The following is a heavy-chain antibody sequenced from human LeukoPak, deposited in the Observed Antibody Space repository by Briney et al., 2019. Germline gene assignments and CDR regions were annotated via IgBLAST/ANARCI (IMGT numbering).Heavy chain of an antibody. Sequence: GGSLRLSCAASGFTFSSNAMSWVRQAPGKGLEWVSAISGRGASTYYADTVKGRFTISRDNSKNTLYLQMNSLRAEDAAVYYCAKARGYGSGSPSIYYFDCWGQGTLVTVSS. V-gene: IGHV3-23*01. J-gene: IGHJ4*02. CDR2: ISGRGAST. CDR1: GFTFSSNA. D-gene: IGHD3-10*01. CDR3: AKARGYGSGSPSIYYFDC.